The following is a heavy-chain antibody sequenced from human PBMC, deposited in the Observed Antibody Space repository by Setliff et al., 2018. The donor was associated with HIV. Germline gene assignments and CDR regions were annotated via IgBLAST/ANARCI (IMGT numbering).Heavy chain of an antibody. CDR2: IYDTGST. D-gene: IGHD6-19*01. CDR3: ARASSSGFLKYFDY. Sequence: PSETLSLSCTVSGGSISSSNYYWGWIRQPPGKGLQWIGSIYDTGSTYYNPSLKSRVTMSVDTSKNQFSLKLSSVTAADTAVYYCARASSSGFLKYFDYWGQGTLVTVSS. V-gene: IGHV4-39*07. J-gene: IGHJ4*02. CDR1: GGSISSSNYY.